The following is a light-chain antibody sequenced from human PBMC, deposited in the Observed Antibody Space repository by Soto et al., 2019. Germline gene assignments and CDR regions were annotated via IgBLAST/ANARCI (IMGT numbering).Light chain of an antibody. CDR2: EGS. J-gene: IGLJ3*02. Sequence: QSVLTQPASVSGSPGQSITISCTGTSSDVGSYNLVSWYQQHPGKAPKLMIYEGSKRPSGVSNRFSGSKSGNTASLTISGLQAEDEADYYCCSYAGSSTCVFGGGTQLTVL. CDR3: CSYAGSSTCV. V-gene: IGLV2-23*01. CDR1: SSDVGSYNL.